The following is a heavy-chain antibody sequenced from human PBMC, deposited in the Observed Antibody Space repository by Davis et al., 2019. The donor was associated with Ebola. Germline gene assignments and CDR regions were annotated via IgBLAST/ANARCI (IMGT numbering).Heavy chain of an antibody. CDR3: ARGDYYDTSGYYLLYAFDI. V-gene: IGHV3-30-3*01. J-gene: IGHJ3*02. Sequence: GESLKISCVVSGFNFRPYAMHWVRQAPGKGLEWVAVISYDGSNKYYADSVKGRFTISRDNSKNTLYLQMNSLRAEDTAVYYCARGDYYDTSGYYLLYAFDIWGQGTMVTVSS. CDR1: GFNFRPYA. D-gene: IGHD3-22*01. CDR2: ISYDGSNK.